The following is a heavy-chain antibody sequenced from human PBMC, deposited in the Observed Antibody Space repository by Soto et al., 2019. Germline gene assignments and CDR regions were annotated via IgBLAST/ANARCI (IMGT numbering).Heavy chain of an antibody. V-gene: IGHV1-18*01. Sequence: ASVKVSCKASGYTFTSYGISWVRQAPGQGLEWMGWISAYNGNTNYAQKLQGRVTMITDTSTSTAYMELRSLRSDDTAVYYCAREGDSSGFYYYYYYGMDVWGQGTTVTVSS. D-gene: IGHD3-22*01. CDR1: GYTFTSYG. CDR3: AREGDSSGFYYYYYYGMDV. CDR2: ISAYNGNT. J-gene: IGHJ6*02.